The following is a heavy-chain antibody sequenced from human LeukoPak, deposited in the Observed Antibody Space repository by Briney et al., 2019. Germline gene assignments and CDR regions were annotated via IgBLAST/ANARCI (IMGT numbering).Heavy chain of an antibody. Sequence: SGGSLRLSCAASGFTFSNCAMSWVRQAPGKGLEWVSAISGSGGSTYYADSVKGRFTISRDNSRDTLYLRMNSLRAEDTALYYCAKFTSELRALDYWGQGTLVTVSS. V-gene: IGHV3-23*01. CDR2: ISGSGGST. D-gene: IGHD1-7*01. J-gene: IGHJ4*02. CDR3: AKFTSELRALDY. CDR1: GFTFSNCA.